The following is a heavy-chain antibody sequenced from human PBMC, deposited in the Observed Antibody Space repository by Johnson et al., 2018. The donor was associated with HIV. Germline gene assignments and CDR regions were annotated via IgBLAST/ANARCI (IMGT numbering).Heavy chain of an antibody. CDR2: INWNGGRT. CDR3: ARSLKWELGWQDWEAFDI. V-gene: IGHV3-20*03. J-gene: IGHJ3*02. D-gene: IGHD1-26*01. Sequence: SWVRQAPGKGLEWVSGINWNGGRTGYADSVKGRFSISRDNARNALELQMNSLRAEDTALYYCARSLKWELGWQDWEAFDIWGQGTMVTVSS.